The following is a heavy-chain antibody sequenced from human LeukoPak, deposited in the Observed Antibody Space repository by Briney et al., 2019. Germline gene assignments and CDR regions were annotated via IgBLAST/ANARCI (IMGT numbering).Heavy chain of an antibody. D-gene: IGHD2-2*01. CDR1: GYSISSGYY. J-gene: IGHJ4*02. Sequence: SETLSLTCTVSGYSISSGYYWGWIRQPPGKGLESIGSIYHSGSTYYNPSLKSRVTISVATSKNQFSLKLSSVTAADTAVYYCARYCSSTSCYRTFDYWGQGTLVTVSS. V-gene: IGHV4-38-2*02. CDR3: ARYCSSTSCYRTFDY. CDR2: IYHSGST.